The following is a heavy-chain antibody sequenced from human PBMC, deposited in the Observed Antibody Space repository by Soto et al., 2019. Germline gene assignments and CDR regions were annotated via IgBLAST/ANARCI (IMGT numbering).Heavy chain of an antibody. V-gene: IGHV3-73*01. CDR2: IRSKANSYAT. CDR1: GFTFSGSA. D-gene: IGHD3-3*01. CDR3: TCSYDFWSGPPRWFDP. J-gene: IGHJ5*02. Sequence: GGSLRLSCAASGFTFSGSAMHWVRQASGKGLEWVGRIRSKANSYATAYAASVKGRFTISRDDSKNTAYLQMNSLKTEDTAVYYCTCSYDFWSGPPRWFDPWGQGTLVTVSS.